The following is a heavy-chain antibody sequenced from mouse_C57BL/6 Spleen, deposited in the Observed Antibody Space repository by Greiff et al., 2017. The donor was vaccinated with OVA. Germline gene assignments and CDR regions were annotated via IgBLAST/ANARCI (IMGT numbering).Heavy chain of an antibody. Sequence: DVMLVESEGGLVQPGSSMKLSCTASGFTFSDYYMAWVRQVPEKGLEWVANINYDGSSTYYLDSLKSRFIISRDNAKNILYLQMSSLKSEDTATYYCARGGDSNYVDYAMDYWGQGTSVTVSS. J-gene: IGHJ4*01. CDR1: GFTFSDYY. D-gene: IGHD2-5*01. CDR3: ARGGDSNYVDYAMDY. V-gene: IGHV5-16*01. CDR2: INYDGSST.